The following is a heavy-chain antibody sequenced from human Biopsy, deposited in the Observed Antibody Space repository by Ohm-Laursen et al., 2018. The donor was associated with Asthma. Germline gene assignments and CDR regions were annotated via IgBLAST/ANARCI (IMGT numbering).Heavy chain of an antibody. Sequence: PSVKVSCKTSGYTFNSAGITWVRQAPGHGLEWMGWISVYNGNTKVAQKLQDRVTMITDTSTSTAYMELRSLRSDDTAVYFCARAVDYSHYYGIDVWGQGTTVTVS. CDR1: GYTFNSAG. D-gene: IGHD3-10*01. CDR3: ARAVDYSHYYGIDV. CDR2: ISVYNGNT. V-gene: IGHV1-18*01. J-gene: IGHJ6*02.